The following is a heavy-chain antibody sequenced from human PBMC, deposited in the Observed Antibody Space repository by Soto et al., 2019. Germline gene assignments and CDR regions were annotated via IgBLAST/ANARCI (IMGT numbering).Heavy chain of an antibody. D-gene: IGHD3-3*01. Sequence: PGESLKISCKGSGFTFTTYWSGWVRQVPGKGLEWMGVIYPDDSDTRYSPSFQGRVTISADKSNSTAYLQWSSLEASDTAVYYCARAFRSNYYALWGQGTLVTVSS. CDR1: GFTFTTYW. CDR2: IYPDDSDT. V-gene: IGHV5-51*01. J-gene: IGHJ4*02. CDR3: ARAFRSNYYAL.